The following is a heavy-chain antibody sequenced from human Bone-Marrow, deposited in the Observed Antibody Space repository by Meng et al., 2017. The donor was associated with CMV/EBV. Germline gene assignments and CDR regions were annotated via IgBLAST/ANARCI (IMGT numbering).Heavy chain of an antibody. CDR2: IYYSGST. Sequence: SGGYYWSWIRQHPGKGLEWIGYIYYSGSTYYNPSLKSRVTISVDTSKNQFSLKLSSVTAADTAVYYCARWGGYCSSTSRYTGWFDPWGQGTLVTVSS. V-gene: IGHV4-31*02. J-gene: IGHJ5*02. CDR1: SGGYY. CDR3: ARWGGYCSSTSRYTGWFDP. D-gene: IGHD2-2*01.